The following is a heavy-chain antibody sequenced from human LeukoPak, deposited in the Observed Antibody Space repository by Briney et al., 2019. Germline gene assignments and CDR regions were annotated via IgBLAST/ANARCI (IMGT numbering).Heavy chain of an antibody. CDR3: ARRTYYYGSGSIRFDP. CDR1: GGSFSGYY. V-gene: IGHV4-34*01. D-gene: IGHD3-10*01. Sequence: SETLSLTCAVYGGSFSGYYWSWIRQPPGKGLEWIGEINHSGSTNYNPSLKSRVTISVDTSKNQFSLKLSSVTAADTAVYYCARRTYYYGSGSIRFDPWGQGTLVTVSS. J-gene: IGHJ5*02. CDR2: INHSGST.